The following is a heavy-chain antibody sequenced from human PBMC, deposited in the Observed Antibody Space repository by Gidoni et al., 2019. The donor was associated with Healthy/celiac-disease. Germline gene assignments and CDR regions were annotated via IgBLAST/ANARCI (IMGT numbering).Heavy chain of an antibody. CDR1: GGSFSGYY. CDR2: INHSGST. Sequence: QVQLQQWGAGLLKPSATLSLTCAVHGGSFSGYYWSWIRQPPGKGLEWIGEINHSGSTNYNPSLKSRVTISVDTSKNQFSLKLSSVTAADTAVYYCARGRFWGSYQPLDYWGQGTLVTVSS. D-gene: IGHD3-16*01. CDR3: ARGRFWGSYQPLDY. V-gene: IGHV4-34*01. J-gene: IGHJ4*02.